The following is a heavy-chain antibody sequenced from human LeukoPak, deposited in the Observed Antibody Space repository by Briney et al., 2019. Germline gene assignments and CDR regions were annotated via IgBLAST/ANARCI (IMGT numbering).Heavy chain of an antibody. CDR1: AASVTSTNW. J-gene: IGHJ4*02. Sequence: PSETLSLTCDVSAASVTSTNWWTWVRQPPGKGLEWIGEVHLDGRTNYNPSLKSRLIMSVDLPENHISLKLTSVTAADPAVYYCAREGGFYRPLDYSGQGTLVTVSS. D-gene: IGHD3-3*01. CDR3: AREGGFYRPLDY. V-gene: IGHV4-4*02. CDR2: VHLDGRT.